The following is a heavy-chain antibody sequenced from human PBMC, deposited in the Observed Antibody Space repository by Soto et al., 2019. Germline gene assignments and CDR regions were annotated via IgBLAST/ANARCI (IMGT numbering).Heavy chain of an antibody. Sequence: PGGSLKISRNGSGYSLSSYWHAWVPQMPEKGLEWMGFIYPGDSETRYSPSFQGQVPISADKSISSAYLQWSSLKASDTSMYFCARRGVGSSPRPFDIWGPGTMVTVSS. CDR3: ARRGVGSSPRPFDI. CDR1: GYSLSSYW. D-gene: IGHD2-2*01. J-gene: IGHJ3*02. V-gene: IGHV5-51*01. CDR2: IYPGDSET.